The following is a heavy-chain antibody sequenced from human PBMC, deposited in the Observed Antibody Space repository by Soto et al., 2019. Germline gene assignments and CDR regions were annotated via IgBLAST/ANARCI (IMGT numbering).Heavy chain of an antibody. CDR1: GGTFSRYS. CDR3: AREDRDRETGLVPAAIDGMDV. Sequence: QVQLVQSGAEVKKPGSSVKVSCKASGGTFSRYSITWVRQAPGHGLEWIGRIIPIFGIASYAQKFQGRVTINAAESTSTAYMELSSLRSDDTAVYYCAREDRDRETGLVPAAIDGMDVWGQGTTVTVSS. CDR2: IIPIFGIA. D-gene: IGHD2-2*01. V-gene: IGHV1-69*08. J-gene: IGHJ6*02.